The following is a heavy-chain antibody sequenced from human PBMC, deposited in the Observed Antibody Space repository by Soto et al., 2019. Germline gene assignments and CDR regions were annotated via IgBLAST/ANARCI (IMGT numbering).Heavy chain of an antibody. CDR2: ISYDGSNK. CDR1: GFTFSSYG. J-gene: IGHJ4*02. Sequence: PGGSLRLACAASGFTFSSYGMHWVRQAPGKGLEWVAVISYDGSNKYYADSVKGRFTISRDNSKNTLYLQMNSLRVEVTAVYYCAKEKIAAAALDYWGQGTLVTVSS. V-gene: IGHV3-30*18. CDR3: AKEKIAAAALDY. D-gene: IGHD6-13*01.